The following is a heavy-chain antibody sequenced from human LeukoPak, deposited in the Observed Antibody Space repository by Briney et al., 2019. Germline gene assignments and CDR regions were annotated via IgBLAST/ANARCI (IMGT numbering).Heavy chain of an antibody. J-gene: IGHJ2*01. Sequence: ASVKVSCKASGYTFIDYYIHWVRQASGEGLEWMGWINPNSGDTNYAQKFQGWVTMTRDTSISTAYMELSRLNSDDTAVFYCAKNMGYGDYWYFDLWGRGTLVTVSS. CDR2: INPNSGDT. CDR1: GYTFIDYY. D-gene: IGHD4-17*01. CDR3: AKNMGYGDYWYFDL. V-gene: IGHV1-2*04.